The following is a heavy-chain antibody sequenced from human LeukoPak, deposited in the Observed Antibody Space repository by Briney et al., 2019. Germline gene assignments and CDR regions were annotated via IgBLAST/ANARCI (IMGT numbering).Heavy chain of an antibody. V-gene: IGHV3-23*01. CDR2: ISDSGGRT. J-gene: IGHJ4*02. Sequence: GGSLRLSSAVSGITPSNYGMSRGPQAPGPRLKWVAGISDSGGRTNYADSVKGRFTISRDNPKNTLYLQMNSLRAEDTPVYFCAKRGVVIRVILVGFHKEAYYFDSWGQGALVTVSS. CDR3: AKRGVVIRVILVGFHKEAYYFDS. CDR1: GITPSNYG. D-gene: IGHD3-22*01.